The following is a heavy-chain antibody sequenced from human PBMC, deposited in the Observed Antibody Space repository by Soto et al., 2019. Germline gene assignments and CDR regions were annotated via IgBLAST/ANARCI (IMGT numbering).Heavy chain of an antibody. CDR3: ARNRDYAFDY. Sequence: EVQLVESGGGLVQPGGSLRRSCAASGFTFSNYWMSWVRQAPGKGLEWVAIIKQDGSDKYYVDSVKGRFTISRDNAKNSLSLQMNSLRTEDAAVYYCARNRDYAFDYWGRGTLVTVSS. CDR2: IKQDGSDK. CDR1: GFTFSNYW. V-gene: IGHV3-7*01. D-gene: IGHD4-17*01. J-gene: IGHJ4*02.